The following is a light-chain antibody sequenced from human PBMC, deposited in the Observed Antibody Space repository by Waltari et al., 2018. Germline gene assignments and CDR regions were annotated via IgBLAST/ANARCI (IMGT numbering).Light chain of an antibody. Sequence: SFELTQTSSLSVSPGQTVRISCSGAVLANKYARWFQQKPGQAPVLIIFRDTERPSGIPERFSGSSSGTTATLIIRGAQVEDEGDYYCYAAADNNLGVFGGGTKVTVL. V-gene: IGLV3-27*01. CDR2: RDT. CDR1: VLANKY. J-gene: IGLJ2*01. CDR3: YAAADNNLGV.